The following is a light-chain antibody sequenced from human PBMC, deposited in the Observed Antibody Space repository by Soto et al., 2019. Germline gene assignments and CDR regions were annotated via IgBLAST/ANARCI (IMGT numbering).Light chain of an antibody. CDR2: KVS. CDR1: LSPLNSNGNTY. V-gene: IGKV2-30*01. CDR3: LQSTHWPYT. J-gene: IGKJ2*01. Sequence: DVVMTQSPLSLPVTVGQSASISCTSTLSPLNSNGNTYLSWFQQRPGQSPRRLIYKVSNRDSGVPDRFRGSGSGTDFTLKISRVEAEDVGIYYCLQSTHWPYTFGQGTRLEI.